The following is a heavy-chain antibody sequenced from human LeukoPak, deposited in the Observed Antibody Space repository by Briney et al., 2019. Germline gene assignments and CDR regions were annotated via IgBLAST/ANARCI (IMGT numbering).Heavy chain of an antibody. CDR1: GFTFSSYS. D-gene: IGHD5-12*01. Sequence: TGGSLRLSCAASGFTFSSYSMSWVRQAPGKGLEWVSSIGSSSAYLYFADSVKGRFTISRNNAKNSLYLQMNSLRAEDTAVYYCTRGGTYDPSDYWGQGTLVTVSS. CDR3: TRGGTYDPSDY. J-gene: IGHJ4*02. CDR2: IGSSSAYL. V-gene: IGHV3-21*01.